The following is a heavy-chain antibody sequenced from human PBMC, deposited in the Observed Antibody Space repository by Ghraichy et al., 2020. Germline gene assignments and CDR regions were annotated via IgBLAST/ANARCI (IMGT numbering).Heavy chain of an antibody. V-gene: IGHV4-34*01. Sequence: SETLSLTCAVYGGSFSGYYWSWIRQPPGKGLEWIGEINHSGSTNYNPSLKSRVTISVDTSKNQFSLKLSSVTAADTAVYYCARGRGGVDTAPTIFDYWGQGTLVTVSS. CDR2: INHSGST. J-gene: IGHJ4*02. CDR1: GGSFSGYY. CDR3: ARGRGGVDTAPTIFDY. D-gene: IGHD5-18*01.